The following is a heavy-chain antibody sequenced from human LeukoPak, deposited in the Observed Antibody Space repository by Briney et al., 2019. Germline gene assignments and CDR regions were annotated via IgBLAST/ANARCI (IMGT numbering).Heavy chain of an antibody. D-gene: IGHD6-13*01. CDR2: ISSSSSTI. Sequence: GGSLRLSCAASGFTFSSYSMNWVRQAPGKGLEWVSYISSSSSTIYYADSVKGRFTISRDNAKNSLYLQMNSLRAEDTAVYYCAIIPRAAAGPSARSPFHYWGQGTLVTVSS. CDR3: AIIPRAAAGPSARSPFHY. V-gene: IGHV3-48*01. J-gene: IGHJ4*02. CDR1: GFTFSSYS.